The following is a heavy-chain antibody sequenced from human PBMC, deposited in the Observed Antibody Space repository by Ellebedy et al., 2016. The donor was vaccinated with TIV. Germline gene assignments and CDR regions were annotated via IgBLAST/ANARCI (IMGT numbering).Heavy chain of an antibody. CDR2: IKQDGTEK. CDR3: ARRSTDFAFDS. V-gene: IGHV3-7*03. J-gene: IGHJ4*02. D-gene: IGHD3/OR15-3a*01. Sequence: PGGPLRLSCAASGFTFSSYWMSWVRQAPGKGLEWVANIKQDGTEKYYVDSVKGRFTISRDNAKNSLYLQMNSLRAEDTAVYFCARRSTDFAFDSWGQGTLVTVSS. CDR1: GFTFSSYW.